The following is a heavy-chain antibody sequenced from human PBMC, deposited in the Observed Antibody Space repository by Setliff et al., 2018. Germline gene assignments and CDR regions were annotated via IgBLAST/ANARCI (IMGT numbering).Heavy chain of an antibody. D-gene: IGHD3-3*01. CDR1: GDSISSRRSY. CDR2: IYTSWST. J-gene: IGHJ6*03. Sequence: PSETLSLTCTVSGDSISSRRSYWGWFRQPAGKGLEWIGQIYTSWSTNYNPSLKSRVTISLDTSKNQFSLKLTSVTAADTAVYYCARMSGFQYMDVWGKGTTVTVSS. V-gene: IGHV4-61*09. CDR3: ARMSGFQYMDV.